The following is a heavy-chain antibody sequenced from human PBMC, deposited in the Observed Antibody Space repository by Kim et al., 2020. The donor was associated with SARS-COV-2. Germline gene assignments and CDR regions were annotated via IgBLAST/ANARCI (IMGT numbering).Heavy chain of an antibody. CDR1: GFIFSDYY. Sequence: GGSLRLSCTASGFIFSDYYISWIRQAPGKGLEWISYISNRDDNRLTNYADSVKGRFIISRDNTKNSVYLQMNNLRVEDTAIYYCAGHEIGYYKFDRWGQGTLVTVSS. D-gene: IGHD1-26*01. CDR2: ISNRDDNRLT. CDR3: AGHEIGYYKFDR. V-gene: IGHV3-11*06. J-gene: IGHJ5*02.